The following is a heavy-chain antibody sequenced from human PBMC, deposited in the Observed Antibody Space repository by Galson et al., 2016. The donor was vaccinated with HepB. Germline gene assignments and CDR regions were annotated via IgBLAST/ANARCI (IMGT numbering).Heavy chain of an antibody. J-gene: IGHJ4*02. CDR1: GFTVSSRY. Sequence: LRLSCAASGFTVSSRYMSWVRQAPGKGLEWVSAIYSAGSAYYADSVKGRFTITRDEFENTLYLQMNSLRADDTALYYCARGHDYGDYLATWGQGSLVIVSS. CDR3: ARGHDYGDYLAT. V-gene: IGHV3-53*01. CDR2: IYSAGSA. D-gene: IGHD4-17*01.